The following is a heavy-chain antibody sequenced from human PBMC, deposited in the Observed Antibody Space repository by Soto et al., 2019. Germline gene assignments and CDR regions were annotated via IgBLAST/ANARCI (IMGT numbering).Heavy chain of an antibody. CDR2: INAGNGNT. CDR3: AREREAIEASGTPSWFDP. Sequence: ASVKVSCKASGYTFTSYAMHWVRQAPGQRLEWMGWINAGNGNTKYSQKFQGRVTITRDTSASTAYMELSSLRSEDTAVYYCAREREAIEASGTPSWFDPWGQGTLVTVSS. J-gene: IGHJ5*02. V-gene: IGHV1-3*01. D-gene: IGHD6-13*01. CDR1: GYTFTSYA.